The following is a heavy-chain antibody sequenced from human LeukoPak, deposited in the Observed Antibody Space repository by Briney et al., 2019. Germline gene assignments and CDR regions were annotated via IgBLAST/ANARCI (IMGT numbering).Heavy chain of an antibody. J-gene: IGHJ4*02. V-gene: IGHV3-23*01. CDR2: ITGSGNST. D-gene: IGHD3-10*01. CDR3: ARELFDFDY. Sequence: GGSLRLSCAASGFTFSSYAMSWARQAPGKGLEWVSEITGSGNSTYYADSVKGRFTISRDNSKNTLYLQMNSLRAEDTAVYYCARELFDFDYWGQGTLVTVSS. CDR1: GFTFSSYA.